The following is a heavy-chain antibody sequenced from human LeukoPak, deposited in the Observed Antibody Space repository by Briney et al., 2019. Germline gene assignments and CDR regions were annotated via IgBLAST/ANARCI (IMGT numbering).Heavy chain of an antibody. J-gene: IGHJ4*02. CDR2: INPNSGGT. CDR1: GYTFTGYY. CDR3: ARGELLYDSSGLSGY. Sequence: ASVKVSCKASGYTFTGYYMHWVRQAPGQGLEWMGWINPNSGGTNYVQKFQGRVTMTRDTSISTAYMELSRLRSDDTAVYYCARGELLYDSSGLSGYWGQGTLVTVSS. V-gene: IGHV1-2*02. D-gene: IGHD3-22*01.